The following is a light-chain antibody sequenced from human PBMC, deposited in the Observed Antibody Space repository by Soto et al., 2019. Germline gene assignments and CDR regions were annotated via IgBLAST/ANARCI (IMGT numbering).Light chain of an antibody. CDR3: QQYSNWFRT. CDR2: GAS. CDR1: QSIGRD. Sequence: EIVMTQSPATLSVSPGESATLSCRVSQSIGRDLAWYQQKPGQAPRLLIYGASTRATGIPGRFSGSGSGTEFTLTINSLQSEDFAVYYCQQYSNWFRTFGQGTK. J-gene: IGKJ2*01. V-gene: IGKV3-15*01.